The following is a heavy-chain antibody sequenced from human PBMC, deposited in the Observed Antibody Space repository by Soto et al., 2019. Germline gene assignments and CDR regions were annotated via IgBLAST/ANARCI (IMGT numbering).Heavy chain of an antibody. J-gene: IGHJ5*02. CDR3: ARDYDNGWFDP. V-gene: IGHV3-7*01. CDR2: IKQDGSEK. D-gene: IGHD3-9*01. Sequence: EVQLVESGGGLVQPGGSLRLSCAASGFTFSSYWMSWVRQAPGKGLEWVANIKQDGSEKYYVDSVKGRFTISRDNAKNSLYLQMNSLRAEDTSVYYCARDYDNGWFDPWGQGTLVTVSS. CDR1: GFTFSSYW.